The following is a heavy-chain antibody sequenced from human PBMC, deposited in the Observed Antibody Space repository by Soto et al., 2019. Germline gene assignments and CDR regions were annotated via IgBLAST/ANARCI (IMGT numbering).Heavy chain of an antibody. J-gene: IGHJ6*02. CDR2: IYPGDSDT. CDR3: ARPLTTRSSSDKYAMDV. V-gene: IGHV5-51*01. Sequence: PGESLKISCKGSGYSFTSYWIGWVRQMPGKGLEWMGIIYPGDSDTRYSPSFQGQVTISADKSISTAYLQWSSLKASDTAMYYCARPLTTRSSSDKYAMDVWGQGTKVTVSS. CDR1: GYSFTSYW. D-gene: IGHD6-6*01.